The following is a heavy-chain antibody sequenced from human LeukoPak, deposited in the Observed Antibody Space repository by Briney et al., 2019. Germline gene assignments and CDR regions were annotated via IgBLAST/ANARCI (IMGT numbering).Heavy chain of an antibody. CDR2: INHSGST. V-gene: IGHV4-34*01. Sequence: TSEALSLTCAVYGVSLSGYYWSWIRQSPGKGLEWIGEINHSGSTNYNPSLKSRVTISVDTSKNQFSLKLGSVTAADTAVYYCARQVRSSWYYYYYYMDVWGKGTTVTISS. D-gene: IGHD6-13*01. CDR3: ARQVRSSWYYYYYYMDV. J-gene: IGHJ6*03. CDR1: GVSLSGYY.